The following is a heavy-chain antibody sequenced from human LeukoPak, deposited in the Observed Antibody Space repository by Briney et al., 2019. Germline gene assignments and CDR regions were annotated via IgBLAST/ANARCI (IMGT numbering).Heavy chain of an antibody. D-gene: IGHD4-23*01. CDR1: GFSFSSYA. V-gene: IGHV3-23*01. CDR2: SSGSGGST. J-gene: IGHJ4*02. CDR3: ARDFFFGGNVGSVGFYFDY. Sequence: PGGSLRLSCAASGFSFSSYAMSWVRQAPGKGLEWVSASSGSGGSTYYADSVKGRFTISRDNSKNTPYLQMNSLRAEDTAVYYCARDFFFGGNVGSVGFYFDYWGQGTLVTVSS.